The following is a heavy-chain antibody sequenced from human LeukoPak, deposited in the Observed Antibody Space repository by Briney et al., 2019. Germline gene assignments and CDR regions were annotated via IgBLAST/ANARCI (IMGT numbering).Heavy chain of an antibody. CDR1: GGSISSSSYY. J-gene: IGHJ3*02. Sequence: NASETLSLTCTVSGGSISSSSYYWGWIRQPPGKGLEWIGSIYYSGSTYYNPSLKSRVTISVDTSKNQFSLKLSSVTAADTAVYYCARVSRTQLELGDAFDIWGQGTMVTVSS. CDR3: ARVSRTQLELGDAFDI. V-gene: IGHV4-39*07. D-gene: IGHD1-1*01. CDR2: IYYSGST.